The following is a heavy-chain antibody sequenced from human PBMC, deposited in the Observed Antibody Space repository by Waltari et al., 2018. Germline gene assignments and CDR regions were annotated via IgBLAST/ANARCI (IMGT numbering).Heavy chain of an antibody. J-gene: IGHJ4*02. D-gene: IGHD3-16*01. CDR1: GFTFTSYW. V-gene: IGHV3-7*01. CDR3: VRDRGWGNYFDY. CDR2: IKQDGSEK. Sequence: EVQLVESGGGLVQPGGSLRLSCVASGFTFTSYWMSGVRQAPGKGLEWVANIKQDGSEKYYVDSVKGRFTISRDNAKNSLYLQMNSLRAGDTALYYCVRDRGWGNYFDYWGQGTLVTVSS.